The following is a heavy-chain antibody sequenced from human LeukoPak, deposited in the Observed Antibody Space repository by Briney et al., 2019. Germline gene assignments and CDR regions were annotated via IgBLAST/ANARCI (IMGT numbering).Heavy chain of an antibody. J-gene: IGHJ3*02. CDR1: GGSVSSYY. CDR3: VRGWEGFNFDI. D-gene: IGHD1-26*01. Sequence: SETLSLTCTVSGGSVSSYYWSWVRQPPGEGLGWIAYVYNSGSTNYNPSLKSRVTISVDRSKNQFSLKMNSVTAADTAVYYCVRGWEGFNFDIWGQGTMVTVSS. CDR2: VYNSGST. V-gene: IGHV4-59*02.